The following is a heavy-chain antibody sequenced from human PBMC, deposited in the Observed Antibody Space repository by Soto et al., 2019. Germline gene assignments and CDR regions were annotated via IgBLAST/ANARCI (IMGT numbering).Heavy chain of an antibody. CDR3: ASAPAYFGSELDS. D-gene: IGHD3-10*01. J-gene: IGHJ4*02. V-gene: IGHV3-23*01. Sequence: WVRQAPGKGLGWVSAISGGSGSTNYADSVKGRFTISRDNSKNTLYLQMNSLRAGDTAVYYCASAPAYFGSELDSWGQGALVTVSS. CDR2: ISGGSGST.